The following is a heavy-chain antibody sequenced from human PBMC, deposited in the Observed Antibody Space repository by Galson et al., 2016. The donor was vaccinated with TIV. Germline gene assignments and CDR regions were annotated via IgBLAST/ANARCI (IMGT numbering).Heavy chain of an antibody. Sequence: SVKVSCKVSGNSLNELVIHWVRQAPGKGLEWMGGFDPEVSKTVYAQMLQGRVTMAADTSRNTAYMELGSLRFEDTAVYYCATVAWFPGPSLDSWGQGTLVTVSS. CDR2: FDPEVSKT. D-gene: IGHD3-22*01. CDR1: GNSLNELV. CDR3: ATVAWFPGPSLDS. V-gene: IGHV1-24*01. J-gene: IGHJ4*02.